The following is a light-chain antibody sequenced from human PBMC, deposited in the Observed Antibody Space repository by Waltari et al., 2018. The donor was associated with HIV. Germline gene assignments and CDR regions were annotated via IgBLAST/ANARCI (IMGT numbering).Light chain of an antibody. Sequence: QSALPQPRSVSGSPGQSVTISCTGTSSDVGSYKYVSWYQLRPGKAPNLIIHDVDKRPSGVPDRFSGSKSGNTASLTISGLQAEDEADYYCCSYTGTYTRYVFGTGAKVTVL. V-gene: IGLV2-11*01. CDR1: SSDVGSYKY. CDR3: CSYTGTYTRYV. CDR2: DVD. J-gene: IGLJ1*01.